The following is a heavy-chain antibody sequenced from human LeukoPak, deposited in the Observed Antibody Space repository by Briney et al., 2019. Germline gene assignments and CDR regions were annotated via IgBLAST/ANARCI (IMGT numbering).Heavy chain of an antibody. CDR2: ISGSGGST. D-gene: IGHD2-21*02. CDR3: AKDVVVSTRAPFDY. CDR1: GFTFSNYA. J-gene: IGHJ4*02. Sequence: GGSLRLSCAASGFTFSNYAMSWVRQAPGKGLEWVSGISGSGGSTYYADSVKGRFTISRDNSKNTLYLQMNSLRAEDTAVYYCAKDVVVSTRAPFDYWGQGTLVSVSS. V-gene: IGHV3-23*01.